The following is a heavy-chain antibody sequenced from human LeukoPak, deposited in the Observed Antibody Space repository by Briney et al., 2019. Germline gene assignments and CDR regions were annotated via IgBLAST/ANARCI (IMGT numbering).Heavy chain of an antibody. CDR2: ISGSGGST. Sequence: GGTLRLSCAASGFTFSSYGMSWVRQAPGKGLEWVSAISGSGGSTYYADSVKGRFTISRDNSKNTLYLQMNSLRAEDTAAYYCAKSGPHCSGGSCYGLGYYYYYYYMDVWGKGTTVTISS. J-gene: IGHJ6*03. D-gene: IGHD2-15*01. V-gene: IGHV3-23*01. CDR1: GFTFSSYG. CDR3: AKSGPHCSGGSCYGLGYYYYYYYMDV.